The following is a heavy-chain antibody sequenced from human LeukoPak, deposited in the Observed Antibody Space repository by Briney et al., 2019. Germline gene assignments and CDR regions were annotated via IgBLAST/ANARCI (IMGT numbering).Heavy chain of an antibody. CDR2: ISNTGTT. J-gene: IGHJ6*02. V-gene: IGHV4-39*01. D-gene: IGHD3-10*02. Sequence: SETLSLTCTVSGGSISGSNYYWGWIRQPPGKGLEWIGHISNTGTTYDNPPIKSRVTISADTSKNQFSLNLHSLTAADTGVYCCARPGKVVLQDESGHYVLDVWGQGTTVIVSS. CDR1: GGSISGSNYY. CDR3: ARPGKVVLQDESGHYVLDV.